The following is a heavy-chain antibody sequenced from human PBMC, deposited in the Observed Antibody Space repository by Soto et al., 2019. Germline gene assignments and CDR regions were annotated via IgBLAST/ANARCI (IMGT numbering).Heavy chain of an antibody. CDR1: GVTFSSYA. D-gene: IGHD6-19*01. V-gene: IGHV3-23*01. CDR2: ISNSDDRT. J-gene: IGHJ4*02. Sequence: GGSLRLSCAASGVTFSSYAMSWVRQARGKGLEWVSTISNSDDRTYYEDSVKGRFTISRDNSKNTRYLQRNSLRDEDTAADSGAKDRSVWYYFDYWGQGTLVTVSS. CDR3: AKDRSVWYYFDY.